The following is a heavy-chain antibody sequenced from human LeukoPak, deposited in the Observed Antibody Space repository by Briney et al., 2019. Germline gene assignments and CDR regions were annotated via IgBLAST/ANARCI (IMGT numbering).Heavy chain of an antibody. CDR1: GFTFSRYA. Sequence: GGSLRLSCSAPGFTFSRYAMHWVRQAPGKGLEYVSAISSSGGSTYYADSVKGRFTISRDTSKNTLYLQMNSLRAEDTAVYYCARDPVGAIGYGMDVWGQGTTVTVSS. J-gene: IGHJ6*02. V-gene: IGHV3-64*04. CDR2: ISSSGGST. CDR3: ARDPVGAIGYGMDV. D-gene: IGHD1-26*01.